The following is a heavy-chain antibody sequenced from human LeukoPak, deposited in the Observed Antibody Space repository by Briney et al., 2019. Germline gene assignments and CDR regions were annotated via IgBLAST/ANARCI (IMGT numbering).Heavy chain of an antibody. J-gene: IGHJ6*02. V-gene: IGHV3-30*03. CDR3: ARGGGGYYYGMDV. Sequence: GRSLRLSCAASGFTFTSHGMHWVRQAPGKGLEWVAVISWDGSNTFYADSVKGRFTISRDNFKNTLDLQMNSLRAEDTAVYYCARGGGGYYYGMDVWGQGTTVTVSS. D-gene: IGHD3-16*01. CDR1: GFTFTSHG. CDR2: ISWDGSNT.